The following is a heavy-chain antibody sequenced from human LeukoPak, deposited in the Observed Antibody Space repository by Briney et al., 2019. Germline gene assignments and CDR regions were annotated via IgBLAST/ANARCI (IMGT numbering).Heavy chain of an antibody. V-gene: IGHV3-23*01. D-gene: IGHD3-22*01. J-gene: IGHJ4*02. CDR2: ISGSGGST. CDR3: AKTPSYDSSGYPIDY. Sequence: GGSLRLSCAASGFIFSDYGMSWVRQAPGKGLEWVSAISGSGGSTYYADSVKGRFTISRDNSKNTLYLQMNSLRAEDTAVYYCAKTPSYDSSGYPIDYWGQGTLVTVSS. CDR1: GFIFSDYG.